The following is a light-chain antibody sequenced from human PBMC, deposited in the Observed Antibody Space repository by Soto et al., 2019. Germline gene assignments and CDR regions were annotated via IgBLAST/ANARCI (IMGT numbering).Light chain of an antibody. V-gene: IGKV3-11*01. CDR2: DAA. CDR1: QNICTS. CDR3: QQRSGWPIT. Sequence: ETVLTKIPATLSWSHGGTATLCCRAVQNICTSLFGSQQKPGQSPRLLIYDAAHRATGVPARFSGSGSGTDFTLTISSLEPEDFAVYYCQQRSGWPITFGQGTRLEI. J-gene: IGKJ5*01.